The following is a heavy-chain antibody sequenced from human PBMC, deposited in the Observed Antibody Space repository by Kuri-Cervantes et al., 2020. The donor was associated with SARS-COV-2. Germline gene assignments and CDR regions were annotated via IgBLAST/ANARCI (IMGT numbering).Heavy chain of an antibody. CDR2: ISYDGSNK. V-gene: IGHV3-30*14. CDR1: GFAFSSYA. Sequence: GESLKISCAASGFAFSSYAMHWVRQAPGKGLEWVAVISYDGSNKYYADSVKGRFTISRDNSKNTLYLQMNSLRAEDMAVYYCARGGGYDFWSGFDYWGQGTLVTVSS. J-gene: IGHJ4*02. D-gene: IGHD3-3*01. CDR3: ARGGGYDFWSGFDY.